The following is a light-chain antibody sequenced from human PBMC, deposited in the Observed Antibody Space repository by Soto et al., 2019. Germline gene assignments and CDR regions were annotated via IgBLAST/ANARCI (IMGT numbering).Light chain of an antibody. V-gene: IGLV1-44*01. CDR2: SNN. CDR3: AAWGDSLNGHNYV. CDR1: SSNIGSTT. J-gene: IGLJ1*01. Sequence: QLVLTQPPSASGTPGQRVTISCSGGSSNIGSTTVNWYQQLPGTAPKLLIYSNNQRPSGVPDRFSGSKSGTSASLAISGLQSEDEADYYCAAWGDSLNGHNYVFGTGTKVTVL.